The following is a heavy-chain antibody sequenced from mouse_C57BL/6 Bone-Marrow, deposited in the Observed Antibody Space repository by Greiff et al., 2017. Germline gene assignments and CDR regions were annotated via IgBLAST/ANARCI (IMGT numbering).Heavy chain of an antibody. CDR1: GFTFSSYA. V-gene: IGHV5-4*01. J-gene: IGHJ4*01. CDR2: ISDGGSYT. D-gene: IGHD1-1*01. Sequence: EVKLMESGGGLVKPGGSLKLSCAASGFTFSSYAMSWVRQTPEKKLEWVATISDGGSYTYYPDNVKGRFTISRDNAKNNLYLQMSHLKSEDTAMYYCAREAYYYGSSYDYYATDYWGQGTSVTVSS. CDR3: AREAYYYGSSYDYYATDY.